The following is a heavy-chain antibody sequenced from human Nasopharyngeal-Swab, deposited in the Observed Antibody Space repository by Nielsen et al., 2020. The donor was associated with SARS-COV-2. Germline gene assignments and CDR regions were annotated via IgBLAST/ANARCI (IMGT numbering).Heavy chain of an antibody. Sequence: SVKVSCKPSGGTFSSYAISWMRQAPGQGLEWMGAIIPMFGSTYYAQRFQGRVTVSADESTNTAYIELSSLRPEDTAVYYCARGDYDLHLDHWGQGTLVTVSS. V-gene: IGHV1-69*13. D-gene: IGHD5-12*01. CDR2: IIPMFGST. J-gene: IGHJ4*02. CDR3: ARGDYDLHLDH. CDR1: GGTFSSYA.